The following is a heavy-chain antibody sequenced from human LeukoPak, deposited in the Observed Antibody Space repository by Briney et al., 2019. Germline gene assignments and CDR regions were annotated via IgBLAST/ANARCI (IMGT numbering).Heavy chain of an antibody. D-gene: IGHD3-22*01. J-gene: IGHJ4*02. Sequence: ASVKVSCKASGYTFTGYYMHWVRQAPGQGLEWMGWINPNSGGTNYAQKFQGRVTMTRDTSISTAYMELSRLRSDDTAVYYCARDGTYYYDSSGYYYPNDFDYWGQGTLVTVSP. V-gene: IGHV1-2*02. CDR2: INPNSGGT. CDR1: GYTFTGYY. CDR3: ARDGTYYYDSSGYYYPNDFDY.